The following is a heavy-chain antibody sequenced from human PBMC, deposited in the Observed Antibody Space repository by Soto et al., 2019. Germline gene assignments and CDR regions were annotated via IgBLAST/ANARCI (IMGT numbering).Heavy chain of an antibody. D-gene: IGHD3-16*01. CDR3: AREYRYDYVWGSYDYFDY. CDR1: GGSITTDC. J-gene: IGHJ4*02. Sequence: SETLSLTCTVSGGSITTDCSSWIRHPQEKGLEWIGYIYYSGSTNYNPSLKSRVTISVDTSKNQFSLKLSSVTAADTAVYYCAREYRYDYVWGSYDYFDYWGQGTLVTVSS. V-gene: IGHV4-59*01. CDR2: IYYSGST.